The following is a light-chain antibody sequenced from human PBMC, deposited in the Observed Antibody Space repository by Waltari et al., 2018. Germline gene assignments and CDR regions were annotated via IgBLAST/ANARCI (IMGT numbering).Light chain of an antibody. CDR3: VQSLQTPPT. V-gene: IGKV2-28*01. CDR1: QSLLYSNGNNY. J-gene: IGKJ1*01. Sequence: DIVMTQSPLSLPVTPGEPASFSCRSSQSLLYSNGNNYLDWYLQKPGQSPQLLIYLGSNRASGVPDRCSGSGSGTDFTLKISRVEAEDVGIYYCVQSLQTPPTFGQGTKVEIK. CDR2: LGS.